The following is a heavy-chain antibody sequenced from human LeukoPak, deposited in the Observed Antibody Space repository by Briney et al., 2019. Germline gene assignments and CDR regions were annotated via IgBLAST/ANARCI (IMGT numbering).Heavy chain of an antibody. V-gene: IGHV1-8*01. CDR1: GYTFTSYD. Sequence: ASVKVSCKASGYTFTSYDINWVRQATGQGLEWMGWMNPNSGNTGYAQKFQGRVTMTRNTSISTAYMELSSLRSEDTAVYYCARVDGYSYGGNFDHWGQGTLVTVSS. CDR3: ARVDGYSYGGNFDH. D-gene: IGHD5-18*01. J-gene: IGHJ4*02. CDR2: MNPNSGNT.